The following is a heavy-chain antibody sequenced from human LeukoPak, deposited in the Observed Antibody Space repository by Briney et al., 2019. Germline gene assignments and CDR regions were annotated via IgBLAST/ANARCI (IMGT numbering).Heavy chain of an antibody. CDR1: GFTFSSYA. J-gene: IGHJ4*02. D-gene: IGHD1-26*01. V-gene: IGHV3-30-3*01. CDR2: ISYDGSLK. CDR3: AREAVGAIYFDY. Sequence: QPGGSLRLSCAASGFTFSSYAMHCVRQAPGKGLEWVAIISYDGSLKYYADSVKGRFTISRDNAKNTLYLQMSSLRTEDTAVYYCAREAVGAIYFDYWGQGTLVTVSS.